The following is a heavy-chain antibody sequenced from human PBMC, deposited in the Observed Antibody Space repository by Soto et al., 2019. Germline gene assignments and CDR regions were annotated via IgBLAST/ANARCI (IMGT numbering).Heavy chain of an antibody. D-gene: IGHD2-2*01. Sequence: ASVKVSCKASGYTFTGYYMHWVRQAPGQGLEWMGWINPNSGGTNYAQKFQGRVTMTRDTSISTAYMGLSRLRSDATAVYYCARDIRGGDIVVVPAAQLDYWGQGTLVTVSS. J-gene: IGHJ4*02. CDR3: ARDIRGGDIVVVPAAQLDY. CDR2: INPNSGGT. CDR1: GYTFTGYY. V-gene: IGHV1-2*02.